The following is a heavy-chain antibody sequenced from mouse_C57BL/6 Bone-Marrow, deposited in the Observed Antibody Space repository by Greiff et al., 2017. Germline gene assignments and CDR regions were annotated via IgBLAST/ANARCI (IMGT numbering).Heavy chain of an antibody. Sequence: QVQLQQPGAELVRPGSSVKLSCKASGYTFTSYWMDWVKQRPGQGLEWIGNIYPSDSETHYNQKFKDKATLTVDKSSSTAYMQLSSLTSEDSAVYYCARRTITTVVDAMDYWGQGTSVTVSS. V-gene: IGHV1-61*01. J-gene: IGHJ4*01. CDR2: IYPSDSET. CDR3: ARRTITTVVDAMDY. CDR1: GYTFTSYW. D-gene: IGHD1-1*01.